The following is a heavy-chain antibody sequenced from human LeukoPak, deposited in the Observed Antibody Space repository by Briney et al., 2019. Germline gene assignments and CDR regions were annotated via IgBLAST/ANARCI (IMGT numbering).Heavy chain of an antibody. CDR2: IYYSGST. J-gene: IGHJ4*02. CDR1: GGSISSGDYY. V-gene: IGHV4-30-4*01. D-gene: IGHD3-22*01. CDR3: AEMYYYDSSGYDRDRIYFDY. Sequence: PSETLSLTCTVSGGSISSGDYYWRWIRQSPGKGLEWIGYIYYSGSTYYNPSLKSRTTISVDTSKNQFSLKLSSVTAADTAVYYWAEMYYYDSSGYDRDRIYFDYWGQGTVVTVS.